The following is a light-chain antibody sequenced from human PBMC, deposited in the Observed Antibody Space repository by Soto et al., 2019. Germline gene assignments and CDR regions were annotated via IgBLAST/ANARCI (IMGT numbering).Light chain of an antibody. CDR3: SSFASAHTYV. CDR2: EVN. Sequence: QSVLTQPASVSGSPGQSITISCTGTSSDVAFYNHVSWYQQHPGKAPKLLIYEVNNRPSGVSHRFSGSKPGNTASQTISGLQAEDEADYYCSSFASAHTYVFGTGTKVIVL. CDR1: SSDVAFYNH. V-gene: IGLV2-14*01. J-gene: IGLJ1*01.